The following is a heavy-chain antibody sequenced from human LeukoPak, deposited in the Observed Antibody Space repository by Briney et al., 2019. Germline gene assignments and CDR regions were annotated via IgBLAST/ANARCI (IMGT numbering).Heavy chain of an antibody. CDR2: IKQDGSEK. Sequence: GGSLRLSCAASEFTFSTYWMSWVRQAPGKGLEWVANIKQDGSEKYYMDSVKGRFTISRDTAKNSLYLQMNSLRAEDTAVYYCARAAKYYYGSETYYFFDYWGQGALVTVSS. D-gene: IGHD3-10*01. V-gene: IGHV3-7*01. CDR1: EFTFSTYW. J-gene: IGHJ4*02. CDR3: ARAAKYYYGSETYYFFDY.